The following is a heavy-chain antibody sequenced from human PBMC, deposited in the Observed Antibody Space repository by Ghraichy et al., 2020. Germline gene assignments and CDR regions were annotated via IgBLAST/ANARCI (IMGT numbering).Heavy chain of an antibody. CDR2: INHSGST. V-gene: IGHV4-34*01. CDR3: ARGRRITMVRGVILTPNWFDP. J-gene: IGHJ5*02. D-gene: IGHD3-10*01. Sequence: SQTLSLTCAVYGGSFSGYYWSWIRQPPGKGLEWIGEINHSGSTNYNPSLKSRVTISVDTSKNQFSLKLSSVTAADTAVYYCARGRRITMVRGVILTPNWFDPWGQGTLVTVSS. CDR1: GGSFSGYY.